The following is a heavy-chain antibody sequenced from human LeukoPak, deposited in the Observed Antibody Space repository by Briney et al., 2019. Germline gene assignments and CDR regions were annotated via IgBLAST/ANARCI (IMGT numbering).Heavy chain of an antibody. CDR2: IYYSGST. CDR3: ARATYYYDSSGYYYPPHFDY. Sequence: SETLSLTCSVSGGSISSGGYYWSWIRQHPGKGLEWIGYIYYSGSTYYNPSLKSRVTISVDTSKNQFSLKLSSVTAADTAVYYCARATYYYDSSGYYYPPHFDYWGQGTLVTVSS. D-gene: IGHD3-22*01. J-gene: IGHJ4*02. V-gene: IGHV4-31*03. CDR1: GGSISSGGYY.